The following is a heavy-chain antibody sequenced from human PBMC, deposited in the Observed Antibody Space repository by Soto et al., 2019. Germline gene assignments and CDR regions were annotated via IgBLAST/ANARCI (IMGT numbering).Heavy chain of an antibody. J-gene: IGHJ4*02. CDR3: ASPKGGDDY. D-gene: IGHD2-21*01. CDR1: GFTFSSYS. V-gene: IGHV3-21*01. CDR2: ISSSSSYI. Sequence: EVQLVESGGGLVKPGGSLRLSCAASGFTFSSYSMNWVRQAPGKGLEWVSSISSSSSYIYYADSVKGRFTISRDNAKNSLYRQMNSLRAEDTAVYYCASPKGGDDYWGQGTLVTVSS.